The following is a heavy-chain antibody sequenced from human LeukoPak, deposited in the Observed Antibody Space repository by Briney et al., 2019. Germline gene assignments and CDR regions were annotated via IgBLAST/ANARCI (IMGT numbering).Heavy chain of an antibody. V-gene: IGHV1-18*01. CDR3: ARGPSTGYELLWFGELHFDY. CDR1: GYTFTSYG. Sequence: ASVKVSCKASGYTFTSYGISWVRQAPGQGLEWMGWISAYNGNTNYAQKLQGRVTMTTDTSTSTAYMELRSLRSDDTAAYYCARGPSTGYELLWFGELHFDYWGQGTLVTVSS. CDR2: ISAYNGNT. D-gene: IGHD3-10*01. J-gene: IGHJ4*02.